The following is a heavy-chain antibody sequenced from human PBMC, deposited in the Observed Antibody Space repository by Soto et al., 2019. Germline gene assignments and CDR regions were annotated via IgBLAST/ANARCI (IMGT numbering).Heavy chain of an antibody. V-gene: IGHV3-11*01. Sequence: GGSLRLSCAASGFTFSNSYMSWIRQAPGKGLEWVSYITFSGNTVYYADSLKGRFTISRDNAKNSLYLQMNRLRAEDTAVYYCARVSWREKYGMDVWGQGTTVTVSS. CDR2: ITFSGNTV. CDR1: GFTFSNSY. J-gene: IGHJ6*02. CDR3: ARVSWREKYGMDV.